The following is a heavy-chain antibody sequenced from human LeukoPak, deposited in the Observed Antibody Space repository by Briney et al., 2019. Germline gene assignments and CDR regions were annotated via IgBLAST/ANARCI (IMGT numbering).Heavy chain of an antibody. CDR2: INPSGGST. Sequence: ASVKVSCKASGYTFTSYYMRWVRQAPGQGLEWMGIINPSGGSTSYAQKFQGRVTMTRDTSTSTVYMELSSLRSEDTAVYYCARREGGATKREYYFDYWGQGTLVTVSS. CDR3: ARREGGATKREYYFDY. V-gene: IGHV1-46*01. D-gene: IGHD1-26*01. CDR1: GYTFTSYY. J-gene: IGHJ4*02.